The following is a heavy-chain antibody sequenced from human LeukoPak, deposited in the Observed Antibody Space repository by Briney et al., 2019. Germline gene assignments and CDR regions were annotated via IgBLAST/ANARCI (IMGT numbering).Heavy chain of an antibody. Sequence: GESLKISCKGSGYSFTIYWIGWMRQMPGKGLEWMGIIYPGDSDTGYRPSFQGQVTISADKSISTAYLQWSSLKASDTAMYYCARQAATIGDYFDYWGQGTLVTVSS. CDR1: GYSFTIYW. CDR2: IYPGDSDT. CDR3: ARQAATIGDYFDY. D-gene: IGHD5-12*01. V-gene: IGHV5-51*01. J-gene: IGHJ4*02.